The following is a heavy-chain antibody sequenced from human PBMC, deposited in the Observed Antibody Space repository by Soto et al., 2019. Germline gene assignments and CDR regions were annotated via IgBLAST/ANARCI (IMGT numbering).Heavy chain of an antibody. Sequence: GGSLRLSCAASGFTFSSYAISWVRQAPGKGLEWVSAISGSGGSTYYADSVKGRFTISRDNSKNTLYLQMNSLRAEDTAVYYCAKDLDYYDSSGPRFDYWGQGTLVTVSS. CDR1: GFTFSSYA. J-gene: IGHJ4*02. D-gene: IGHD3-22*01. CDR3: AKDLDYYDSSGPRFDY. V-gene: IGHV3-23*01. CDR2: ISGSGGST.